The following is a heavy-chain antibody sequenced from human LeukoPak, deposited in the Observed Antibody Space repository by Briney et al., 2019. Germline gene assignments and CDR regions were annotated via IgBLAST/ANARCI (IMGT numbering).Heavy chain of an antibody. Sequence: GGSLRLSCTASGFTFGDYAMSWVRQAPGKGLEWVGFIRSKANGGTIEYAASVKGRFTISRDDSKSTAYLQMNRLKTEDTAVYYCTRVRAGYSSSWYWYYFDYWGQGALVTVSS. CDR2: IRSKANGGTI. CDR1: GFTFGDYA. D-gene: IGHD6-13*01. V-gene: IGHV3-49*04. J-gene: IGHJ4*02. CDR3: TRVRAGYSSSWYWYYFDY.